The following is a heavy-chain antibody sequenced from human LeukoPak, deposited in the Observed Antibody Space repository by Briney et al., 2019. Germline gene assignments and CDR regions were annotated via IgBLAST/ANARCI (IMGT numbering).Heavy chain of an antibody. CDR3: AREASYWEYYYYYMDV. CDR1: GGSISSGSYY. D-gene: IGHD1-26*01. CDR2: IYTSGST. J-gene: IGHJ6*03. Sequence: SETLSLTCTVSGGSISSGSYYWSWIRQPAGKGLEWIGRIYTSGSTNYNPSLKSRVTISVDTSKNQFSLKLSSVTAADTAVYYCAREASYWEYYYYYMDVWGKGTTVTISS. V-gene: IGHV4-61*02.